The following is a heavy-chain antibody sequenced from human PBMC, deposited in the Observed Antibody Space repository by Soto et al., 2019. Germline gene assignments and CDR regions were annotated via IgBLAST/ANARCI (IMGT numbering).Heavy chain of an antibody. J-gene: IGHJ3*02. D-gene: IGHD6-19*01. Sequence: SETLSLTCTVSGGSISSSSYYWGWIRQPPGKGLEWIGSIYYSGSTYYNPSLKSRVTISVDTSKNQFSLKLSSVTAADTAVYYCARQLPVAGPFHAFDIWGQGTMVTVSS. V-gene: IGHV4-39*01. CDR3: ARQLPVAGPFHAFDI. CDR2: IYYSGST. CDR1: GGSISSSSYY.